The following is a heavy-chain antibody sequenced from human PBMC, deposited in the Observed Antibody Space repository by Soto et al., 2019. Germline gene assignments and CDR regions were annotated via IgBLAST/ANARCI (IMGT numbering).Heavy chain of an antibody. CDR3: ARLSVIWGYDFWSGVPSDGMDV. J-gene: IGHJ6*02. Sequence: GASVKVSCKASGGIFSTYAISWLRQAPGQGLEWMGGIIPLFGTPNYAQKFQGRVTITTDTSTSTAYMELRSLRSDDTAVYYCARLSVIWGYDFWSGVPSDGMDVWGQGTTVTVSS. CDR1: GGIFSTYA. V-gene: IGHV1-69*05. D-gene: IGHD3-3*01. CDR2: IIPLFGTP.